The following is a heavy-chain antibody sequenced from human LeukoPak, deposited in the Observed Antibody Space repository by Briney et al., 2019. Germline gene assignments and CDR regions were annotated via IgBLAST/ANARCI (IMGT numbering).Heavy chain of an antibody. CDR3: ARESRITMVRGAKGAFDI. J-gene: IGHJ3*02. Sequence: SETLSLTCTVSGGSISSYYWSWIRQPPGKGLEWIGYIYYSGSTNYNPSLKSRVTISVDTSKNQFSLKLSSVTAADTAVYYCARESRITMVRGAKGAFDIWGQGTMVTVSS. D-gene: IGHD3-10*01. CDR2: IYYSGST. CDR1: GGSISSYY. V-gene: IGHV4-59*01.